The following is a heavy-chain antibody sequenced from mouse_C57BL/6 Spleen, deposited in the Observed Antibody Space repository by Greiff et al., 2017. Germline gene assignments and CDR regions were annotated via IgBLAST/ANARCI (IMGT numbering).Heavy chain of an antibody. V-gene: IGHV1-22*01. D-gene: IGHD3-2*02. CDR3: ARGGQLRPFDD. CDR1: GYTFTDYN. Sequence: VQLQQSGPELVKPGASVKMSCKASGYTFTDYNMHWVKQSHGKSLEWIGYINPNNGGISYNQKFKGKATVTVNKSSSTAYMALLSLTSEDSAVYCCARGGQLRPFDDWGQGTTLTVSS. J-gene: IGHJ2*01. CDR2: INPNNGGI.